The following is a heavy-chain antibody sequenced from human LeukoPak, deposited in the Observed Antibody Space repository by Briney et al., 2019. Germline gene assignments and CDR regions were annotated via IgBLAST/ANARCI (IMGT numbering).Heavy chain of an antibody. V-gene: IGHV1-2*02. CDR1: GYTFTGYY. CDR3: ARERDKLDIVVEDGAFDI. CDR2: INPNSGGT. Sequence: ASVKVSCKASGYTFTGYYMHWVRQAPGQGLEWMGWINPNSGGTNYAQKFQGRVTMTRDTSISTAYMELSRLRSDDTAVYYCARERDKLDIVVEDGAFDIWGQGIMVTVSS. D-gene: IGHD2-2*03. J-gene: IGHJ3*02.